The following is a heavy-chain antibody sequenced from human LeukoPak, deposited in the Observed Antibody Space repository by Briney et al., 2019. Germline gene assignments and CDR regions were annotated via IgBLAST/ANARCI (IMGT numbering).Heavy chain of an antibody. CDR1: GCTFTSYD. V-gene: IGHV1-8*01. D-gene: IGHD6-19*01. CDR2: MNPNSGNT. Sequence: ASVKVSCKASGCTFTSYDINWVRQATGQGLEWMGWMNPNSGNTGYAQKFQGRVTMTRNTSISTAYMELSSLRSEDTAVYYCASIAVAGYSLDYWGQGTLVTVSS. J-gene: IGHJ4*02. CDR3: ASIAVAGYSLDY.